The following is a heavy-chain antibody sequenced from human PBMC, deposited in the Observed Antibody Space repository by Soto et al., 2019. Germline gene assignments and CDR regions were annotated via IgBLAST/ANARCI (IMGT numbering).Heavy chain of an antibody. Sequence: QVQLVQSGAEVKKPGSSVKVSCKASGGTFSSYAISWVRQAPGQGLEWMGGIIPIFGTANYAQKFQGRVTITADESTSTAYRERSSLRSEDTAVYYCAREMGIAAHYYYYGMAVGGQGTTVTVSS. CDR1: GGTFSSYA. CDR2: IIPIFGTA. V-gene: IGHV1-69*01. J-gene: IGHJ6*02. D-gene: IGHD6-13*01. CDR3: AREMGIAAHYYYYGMAV.